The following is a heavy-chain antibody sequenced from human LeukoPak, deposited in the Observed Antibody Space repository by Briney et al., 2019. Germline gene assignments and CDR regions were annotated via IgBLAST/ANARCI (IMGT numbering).Heavy chain of an antibody. CDR3: ARVQYKSSWYFDY. Sequence: GGSLRLSCAVSGSTFSNYAMSWVRQAPGKGLEWVSVLSNGGDTTFYADSVKGRFTISRDNSKNTLSLQMNSLRAEDTALYYCARVQYKSSWYFDYWGQGTLVTVSS. J-gene: IGHJ4*02. V-gene: IGHV3-23*01. CDR1: GSTFSNYA. CDR2: LSNGGDTT. D-gene: IGHD6-13*01.